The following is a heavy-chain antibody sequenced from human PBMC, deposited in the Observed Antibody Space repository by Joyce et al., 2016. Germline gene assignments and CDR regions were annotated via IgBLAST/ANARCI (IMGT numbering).Heavy chain of an antibody. CDR2: IFHTGNS. Sequence: QVQLQESGPGLVKPSETLSLTCTVSGASISSYYWTWIRQPPGKGLEWIGTIFHTGNSNYNATVRGRVSMSVNTSKSKFSLEVNSMSAEDTAVYYCAGRRIAVAENHAFDIWGRGTVVSVSS. J-gene: IGHJ3*02. V-gene: IGHV4-59*03. D-gene: IGHD6-19*01. CDR1: GASISSYY. CDR3: AGRRIAVAENHAFDI.